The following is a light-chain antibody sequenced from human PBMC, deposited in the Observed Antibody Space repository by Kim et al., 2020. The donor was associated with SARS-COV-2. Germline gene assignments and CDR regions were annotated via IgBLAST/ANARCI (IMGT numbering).Light chain of an antibody. J-gene: IGKJ1*01. Sequence: DIQKTQSPSTLSASVGDRVTITCRASQSISSRLAWYQQKAGKAPNLLIYKASSLESGVPSRFSGNGSETEFTLTISGLQPDDFATYYCQQYDSYWTFGQGTKVDIK. CDR1: QSISSR. CDR2: KAS. CDR3: QQYDSYWT. V-gene: IGKV1-5*03.